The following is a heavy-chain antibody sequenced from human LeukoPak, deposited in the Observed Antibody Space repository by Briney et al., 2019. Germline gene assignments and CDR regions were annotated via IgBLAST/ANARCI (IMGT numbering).Heavy chain of an antibody. V-gene: IGHV4-39*01. J-gene: IGHJ4*02. D-gene: IGHD2-21*02. CDR2: IYYSGTT. CDR1: GGSISSSSSY. Sequence: SETLSLTCTASGGSISSSSSYWGWIRQSPGQGLEWIGVIYYSGTTYYNPSLESRVTISIDTSRNQFSLKLNSMTAADTAVYYCARPAYCGYDCYFDDYWGQGTLVTVSS. CDR3: ARPAYCGYDCYFDDY.